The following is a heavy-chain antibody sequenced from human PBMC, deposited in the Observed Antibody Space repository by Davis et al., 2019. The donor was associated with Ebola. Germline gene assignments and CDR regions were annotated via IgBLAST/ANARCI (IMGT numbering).Heavy chain of an antibody. J-gene: IGHJ6*02. Sequence: SETLSLTCTVSGGSISSYYWSWIRQPPGKGLEWIGYIYYSGSTNYNPSLKSRVTISVDKSKNQFSLKLSSVTAADTAVYYCARSDYYDSSGYYYSYYYYGMDVWGQGTTVTVSS. CDR3: ARSDYYDSSGYYYSYYYYGMDV. D-gene: IGHD3-22*01. CDR2: IYYSGST. V-gene: IGHV4-59*12. CDR1: GGSISSYY.